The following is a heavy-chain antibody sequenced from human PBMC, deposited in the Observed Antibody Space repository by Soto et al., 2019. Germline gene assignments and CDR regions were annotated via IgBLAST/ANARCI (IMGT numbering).Heavy chain of an antibody. V-gene: IGHV1-3*01. Sequence: ASVKVSCKASGYTFTSYAMHWVRQAPGQRLEWMGWINAGNGNTKYSQKFQGRVTITRDTSASTAYMELSSLRSEDTAVYYCARYCSGGSCNPPGLYWGQGTLVTVS. CDR2: INAGNGNT. J-gene: IGHJ4*02. CDR3: ARYCSGGSCNPPGLY. CDR1: GYTFTSYA. D-gene: IGHD2-15*01.